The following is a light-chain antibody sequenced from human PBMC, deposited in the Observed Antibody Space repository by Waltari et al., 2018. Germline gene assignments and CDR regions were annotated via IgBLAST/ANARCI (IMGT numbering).Light chain of an antibody. V-gene: IGLV2-14*03. Sequence: QSALTQPASVSGSPGQSITIPCTGASSDVGGYNYVCCYQQHPGKAPNLMIYDVSNRPSGVSNRFSGSKSGSTASLTIAGLQAEDEADYYCTIKRGSNTVVFGGGTKLTVL. CDR1: SSDVGGYNY. J-gene: IGLJ3*02. CDR2: DVS. CDR3: TIKRGSNTVV.